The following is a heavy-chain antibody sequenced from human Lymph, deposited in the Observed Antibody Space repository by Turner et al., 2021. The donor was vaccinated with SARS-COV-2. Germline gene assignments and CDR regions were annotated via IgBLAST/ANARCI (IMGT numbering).Heavy chain of an antibody. CDR2: ISYDGSNK. CDR1: GFTFSTYA. V-gene: IGHV3-30*04. Sequence: QVQLVEAGGGVVQPGRSLRLSCAASGFTFSTYAIYWVRQAPGKGLEWVAVISYDGSNKYNADSVKSRFTISRDNSKNTLYLQMNSLRAEDTAVYYCARYASGGYFYYGMDVWGQGTTVTVSS. CDR3: ARYASGGYFYYGMDV. J-gene: IGHJ6*02. D-gene: IGHD3-10*01.